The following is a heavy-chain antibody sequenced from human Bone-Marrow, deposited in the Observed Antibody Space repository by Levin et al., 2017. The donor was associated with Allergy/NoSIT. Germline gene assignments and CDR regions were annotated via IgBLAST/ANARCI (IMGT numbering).Heavy chain of an antibody. CDR1: GGTFSTSS. Sequence: SVKVSCKASGGTFSTSSLCWVRQAPGHGLEWMGGIIPVFRTTNYAQKFQDRVTITADESTSTVYMELSTLRSEDTAIYYCARDINRPISLDRDMSGWGPGTLVTVSS. CDR3: ARDINRPISLDRDMSG. V-gene: IGHV1-69*13. D-gene: IGHD5-18*01. CDR2: IIPVFRTT. J-gene: IGHJ4*02.